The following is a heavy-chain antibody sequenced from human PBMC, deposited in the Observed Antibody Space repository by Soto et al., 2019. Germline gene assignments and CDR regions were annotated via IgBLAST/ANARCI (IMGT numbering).Heavy chain of an antibody. D-gene: IGHD3-10*01. J-gene: IGHJ5*01. V-gene: IGHV3-48*03. Sequence: GGSLRLSCQASGFNFRMYEMHWVRKAPGKGLEWVSYISSSGLTTYYADFAEGRFTNSRDNAKDSLYLHLNSLRVGDTAVYYCARYGTRGDWWGLGTQVTVSS. CDR2: ISSSGLTT. CDR1: GFNFRMYE. CDR3: ARYGTRGDW.